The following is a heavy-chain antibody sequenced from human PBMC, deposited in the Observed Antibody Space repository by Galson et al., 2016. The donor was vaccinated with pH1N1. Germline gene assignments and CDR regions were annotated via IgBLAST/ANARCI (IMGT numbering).Heavy chain of an antibody. CDR1: GGSISSSNW. J-gene: IGHJ6*02. CDR2: IYHSGST. CDR3: AHGDHDVEGYHGMDV. Sequence: ETLSLTCAVSGGSISSSNWWSWVRQPPGKGLEWIGEIYHSGSTNYNPSLKSRVTISVDKSKSQVSLQLRSVTGADTAVYFGAHGDHDVEGYHGMDVWGQGTTVIVS. D-gene: IGHD4-17*01. V-gene: IGHV4-4*01.